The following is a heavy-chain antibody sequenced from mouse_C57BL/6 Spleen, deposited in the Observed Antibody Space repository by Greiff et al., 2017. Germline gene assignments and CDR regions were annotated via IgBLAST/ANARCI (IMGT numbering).Heavy chain of an antibody. CDR2: ISSGGDYI. J-gene: IGHJ4*01. CDR3: TRHYYGYDGAFLGYAMDY. D-gene: IGHD2-2*01. Sequence: EVMLVESGEGLVKPGGSLKLSCAASGFTFSSYAMSWVRQTPEKRLEWVSYISSGGDYIYYADTVKGRFTISRDNARNTLYLQMSSLKSEDTAMYYCTRHYYGYDGAFLGYAMDYWGQGTSVTVSS. V-gene: IGHV5-9-1*02. CDR1: GFTFSSYA.